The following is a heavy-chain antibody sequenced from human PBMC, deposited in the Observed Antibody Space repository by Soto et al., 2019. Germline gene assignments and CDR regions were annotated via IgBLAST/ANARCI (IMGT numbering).Heavy chain of an antibody. CDR3: ARAIDYYMDV. Sequence: QVQLQESGPGLVKPSETLSLTCTVSGGSISSYYWSWIRQPPGKGLEWSGYIYYSGSTNYNPSLKSRVTISVDTSKNQFSLKLSSVTAADTAVYYCARAIDYYMDVWGKGTTVTVSS. J-gene: IGHJ6*03. CDR1: GGSISSYY. CDR2: IYYSGST. V-gene: IGHV4-59*01.